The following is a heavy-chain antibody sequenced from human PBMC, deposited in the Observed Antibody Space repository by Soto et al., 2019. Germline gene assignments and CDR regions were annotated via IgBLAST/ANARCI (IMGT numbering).Heavy chain of an antibody. CDR3: AREGYTAKTFDI. Sequence: QLQLQESGPGLVKPSETLSLTCTVSGGSISSSSYYWGWIRQPPGKGLEWIGSIYYSGSTYYNPSLKSRVTISVDTSKNQFSLKLSSVTAADTAVYYCAREGYTAKTFDIWGQGTMVTVSS. CDR1: GGSISSSSYY. V-gene: IGHV4-39*02. J-gene: IGHJ3*02. CDR2: IYYSGST. D-gene: IGHD5-18*01.